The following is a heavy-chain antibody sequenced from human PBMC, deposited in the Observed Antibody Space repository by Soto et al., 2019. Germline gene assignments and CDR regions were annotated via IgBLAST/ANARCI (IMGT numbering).Heavy chain of an antibody. Sequence: QVQLEQSGAEVKNPGASMKVSCQASGYTFTSYYIHWVRQAPGQGLEWMGVSHVGPDTTMYAQKFQGRVTMTRDTSTSTVYMELSSLISEDTAVYFCARESSGTQYFDYWGQGTLVTVSS. J-gene: IGHJ4*02. CDR2: SHVGPDTT. D-gene: IGHD6-19*01. CDR1: GYTFTSYY. CDR3: ARESSGTQYFDY. V-gene: IGHV1-46*01.